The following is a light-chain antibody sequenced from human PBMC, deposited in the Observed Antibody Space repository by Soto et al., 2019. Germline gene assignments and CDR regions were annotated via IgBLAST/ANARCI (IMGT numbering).Light chain of an antibody. CDR1: DIGDKS. CDR3: QVWDSDSHHVV. J-gene: IGLJ2*01. Sequence: SYVLTQPPSVSVGPGQTANITCGGDDIGDKSVHWYQQMAGHAPVVVVSDDTDRPSGLPERFSGSNSGNTATLTISRVEVGDEADYYCQVWDSDSHHVVFGGGTQLTV. V-gene: IGLV3-21*02. CDR2: DDT.